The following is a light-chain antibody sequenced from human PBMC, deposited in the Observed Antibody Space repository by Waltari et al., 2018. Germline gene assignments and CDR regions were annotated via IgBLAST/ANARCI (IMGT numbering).Light chain of an antibody. CDR2: GVT. J-gene: IGLJ1*01. CDR1: SSHVGRYYR. CDR3: SSYTTSSTFV. V-gene: IGLV2-18*02. Sequence: QSPLTQPPSVSGSPGQPVTISFTGTSSHVGRYYRVPWYQQSPGTAPKLLSYGVTSRPSGVPDRLSGSKSGNTASLTISGLQAEDEGDYYCSSYTTSSTFVFGTGTEVTVL.